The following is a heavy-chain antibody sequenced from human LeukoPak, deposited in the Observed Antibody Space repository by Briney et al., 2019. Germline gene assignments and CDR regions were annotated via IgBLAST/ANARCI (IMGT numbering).Heavy chain of an antibody. D-gene: IGHD3-22*01. CDR3: ATYYYDSGGFHFHH. CDR2: ISYDGSNK. V-gene: IGHV3-30-3*01. Sequence: GGSLRLSCAASGFTFSTYAMHWVRQGPGKGLEWVAVISYDGSNKFYADSVKGRFTISRDNSKNTLYLQMSSLSAEDTAVYYCATYYYDSGGFHFHHWGQGTLVTVSS. J-gene: IGHJ1*01. CDR1: GFTFSTYA.